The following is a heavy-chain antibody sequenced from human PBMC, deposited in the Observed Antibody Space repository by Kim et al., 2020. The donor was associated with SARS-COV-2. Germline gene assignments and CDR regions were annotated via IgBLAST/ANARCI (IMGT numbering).Heavy chain of an antibody. V-gene: IGHV3-48*03. J-gene: IGHJ4*02. CDR3: ARGPNYSPFDY. CDR1: GFTLSSYE. Sequence: GGSLRLSCTASGFTLSSYEMNWVRQAPGKGLEWVSDIIGSGTTIYYADSVRGRFTISRDNDKNSLFLQMNSLRAEDTAVYYCARGPNYSPFDYWGQGTL. CDR2: IIGSGTTI. D-gene: IGHD4-4*01.